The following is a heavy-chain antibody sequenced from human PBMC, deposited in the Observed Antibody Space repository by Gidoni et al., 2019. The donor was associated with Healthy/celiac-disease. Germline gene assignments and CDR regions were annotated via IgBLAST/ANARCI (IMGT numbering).Heavy chain of an antibody. Sequence: EVQPVESGGGLVQPGGSLRLSCAASGFTASSNYMRWVHQAPGKGLEWGSVIYSGGSTYYADSVKGRFTISRDNSKNTLYLQMNSLRAEDTAVYYCAREKTGSSSKVNWFDPWGQGTLVTVSS. D-gene: IGHD6-6*01. CDR3: AREKTGSSSKVNWFDP. J-gene: IGHJ5*02. CDR2: IYSGGST. V-gene: IGHV3-66*02. CDR1: GFTASSNY.